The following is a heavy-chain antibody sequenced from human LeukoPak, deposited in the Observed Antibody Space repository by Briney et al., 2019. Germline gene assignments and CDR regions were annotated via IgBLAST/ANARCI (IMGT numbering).Heavy chain of an antibody. CDR3: ARDATYCRGSTCSYYGLDV. CDR1: GYTFTGYY. CDR2: ISPYNGNT. D-gene: IGHD2-15*01. J-gene: IGHJ6*02. Sequence: ASVKVSCKASGYTFTGYYMHWVRQAPGQGLEWMGWISPYNGNTKFVQKLQGRVSISRDTSATTAYMELSSLTSEDTAVYYCARDATYCRGSTCSYYGLDVWGQGTTVTVSS. V-gene: IGHV1/OR15-3*02.